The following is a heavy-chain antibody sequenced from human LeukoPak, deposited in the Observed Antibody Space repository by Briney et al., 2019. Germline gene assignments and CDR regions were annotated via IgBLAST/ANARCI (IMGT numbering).Heavy chain of an antibody. J-gene: IGHJ4*02. V-gene: IGHV3-23*01. Sequence: GGSPRLSCAASGFTFSTYPMGWVRQTPGKGLEWVSGISASGTGTYYAGSVKGRFTISRDNSKNMVYLQMDNLRADDTAMFYCAKSRVSTNVAMFDYWGQGALVTVSS. D-gene: IGHD5/OR15-5a*01. CDR1: GFTFSTYP. CDR3: AKSRVSTNVAMFDY. CDR2: ISASGTGT.